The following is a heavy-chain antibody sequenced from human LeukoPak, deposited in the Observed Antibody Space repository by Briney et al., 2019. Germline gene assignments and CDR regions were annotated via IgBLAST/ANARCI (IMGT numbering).Heavy chain of an antibody. CDR2: ISGSGGST. J-gene: IGHJ6*03. CDR3: ARSVHGASDYYYYMDV. D-gene: IGHD4-17*01. CDR1: GFTFSSYA. V-gene: IGHV3-23*01. Sequence: GGSLRLSCAASGFTFSSYAMSWVRQAPGKGLEWVSAISGSGGSTYYADSVKGRFTISRDNSKNTLYLQMNSLRAEDTAVYYCARSVHGASDYYYYMDVWGKGTTVTVSS.